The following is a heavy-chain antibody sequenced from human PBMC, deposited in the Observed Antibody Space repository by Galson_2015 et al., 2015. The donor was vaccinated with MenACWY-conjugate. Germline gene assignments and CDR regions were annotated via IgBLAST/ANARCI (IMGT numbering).Heavy chain of an antibody. D-gene: IGHD6-19*01. Sequence: SLRLSCAASGFTFSSYGMQWVRQAPGKGLDWVAVISYEGSIQHYGDSVKDRFTISRDNSKNTLYLQMNSLRVEDTAVYYCAKEAAQRASVALDYWGQGTLVTVSS. V-gene: IGHV3-30*18. CDR2: ISYEGSIQ. CDR3: AKEAAQRASVALDY. CDR1: GFTFSSYG. J-gene: IGHJ4*02.